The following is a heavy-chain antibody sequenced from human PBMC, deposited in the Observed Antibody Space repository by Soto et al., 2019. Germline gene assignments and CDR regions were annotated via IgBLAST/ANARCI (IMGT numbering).Heavy chain of an antibody. CDR2: ISGSGGST. V-gene: IGHV3-23*01. CDR3: ANSVGWRKQYYFDF. CDR1: GFTFSTYA. J-gene: IGHJ4*02. D-gene: IGHD6-19*01. Sequence: GGSLRLSCAPSGFTFSTYATSLVRQAPGKGLEWVSAISGSGGSTYYADSVKGRFTISRDNSKNMLYLQMNSLRAEDTAVYYCANSVGWRKQYYFDFWGPGTQVTVSS.